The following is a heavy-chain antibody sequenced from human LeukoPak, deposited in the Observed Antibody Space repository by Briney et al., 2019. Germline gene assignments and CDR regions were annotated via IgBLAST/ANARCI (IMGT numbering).Heavy chain of an antibody. CDR2: IHYSGST. Sequence: NPSETLSLTCTVSGGSISSYYWSWIRQPPGKGLEWIGYIHYSGSTHYNPSLKSRVTISVDTSKNQVSLKLRSVTAADTAVYYCARTTEGYAGGPGYSYYYYMDVWGQGTLVTVSS. CDR1: GGSISSYY. CDR3: ARTTEGYAGGPGYSYYYYMDV. J-gene: IGHJ6*03. V-gene: IGHV4-59*01. D-gene: IGHD5-12*01.